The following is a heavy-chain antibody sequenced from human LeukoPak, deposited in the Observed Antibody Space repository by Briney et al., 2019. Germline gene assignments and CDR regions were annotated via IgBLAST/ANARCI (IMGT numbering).Heavy chain of an antibody. Sequence: GSLGLSFSALGFPVNSNYMGWVRPAPGEGLGGGSDIYSGGSTYYADSVKGRFTISRDNSKNTLYLQMNSLRAEDTAVYYCARESRYSSSLGFFDYWGQGTLVTVSS. CDR1: GFPVNSNY. CDR3: ARESRYSSSLGFFDY. J-gene: IGHJ4*02. CDR2: IYSGGST. D-gene: IGHD6-6*01. V-gene: IGHV3-53*01.